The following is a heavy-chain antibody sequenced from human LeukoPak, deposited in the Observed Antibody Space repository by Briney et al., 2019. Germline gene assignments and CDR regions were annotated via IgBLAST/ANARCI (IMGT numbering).Heavy chain of an antibody. CDR1: GFTFSSYG. V-gene: IGHV3-30*03. Sequence: GGSLRLSCAASGFTFSSYGMHWVRRAPGKGLEWVAVVSYDGSNKYYADSVKGRFTISRDNSKNTLYLQMNSLRAEDTAVYYCAREGRYFDWEKDAFDFWGQGTMVTVSS. CDR2: VSYDGSNK. CDR3: AREGRYFDWEKDAFDF. J-gene: IGHJ3*01. D-gene: IGHD3-9*01.